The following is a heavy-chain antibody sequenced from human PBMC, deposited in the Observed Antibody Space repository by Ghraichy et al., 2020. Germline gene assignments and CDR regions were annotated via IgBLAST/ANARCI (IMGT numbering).Heavy chain of an antibody. Sequence: SETLSLTCTVSGGSISNSSYYWGWIRQPPGKGLEWIGSIYYSGSAYYNPSLKCRVTISVDTPRNQFSLNLRSVTAADTAIYYCARGLLGYCSSISCYGFDYGGQGPLVTVSS. V-gene: IGHV4-39*01. CDR3: ARGLLGYCSSISCYGFDY. D-gene: IGHD2-2*01. J-gene: IGHJ4*02. CDR2: IYYSGSA. CDR1: GGSISNSSYY.